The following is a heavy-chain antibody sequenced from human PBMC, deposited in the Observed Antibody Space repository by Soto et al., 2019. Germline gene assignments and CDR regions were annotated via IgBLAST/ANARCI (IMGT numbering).Heavy chain of an antibody. J-gene: IGHJ4*02. V-gene: IGHV3-30-3*01. D-gene: IGHD3-22*01. CDR1: GFTFSTYA. CDR2: ASYDGSNK. Sequence: WGSLRVSCASSGFTFSTYAMHWVRQAPGKGLEWVAVASYDGSNKYYADSVKGRFTLSRDNSKNTLYLQMNSLRAEDTAVYYCARTYYFESSGYRFDYWGQGTLVTVSS. CDR3: ARTYYFESSGYRFDY.